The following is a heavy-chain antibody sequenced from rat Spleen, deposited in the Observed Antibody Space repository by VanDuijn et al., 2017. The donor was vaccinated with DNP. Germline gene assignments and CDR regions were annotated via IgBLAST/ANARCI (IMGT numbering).Heavy chain of an antibody. Sequence: EVQLVESGGGLVQPGRSLKLSCAASGFTFSDYYMAWVRQAPTKGLEWVATISYDGSDTYYRDSVKGRFTISRDNAQNTLYLQMSELGSEDTAIYYCASGPNYGGYSDYFGYWGQGVMVTVSS. V-gene: IGHV5-7*01. CDR1: GFTFSDYY. CDR3: ASGPNYGGYSDYFGY. D-gene: IGHD1-11*01. CDR2: ISYDGSDT. J-gene: IGHJ2*01.